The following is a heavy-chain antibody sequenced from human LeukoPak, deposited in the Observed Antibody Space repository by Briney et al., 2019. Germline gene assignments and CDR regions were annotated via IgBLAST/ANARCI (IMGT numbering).Heavy chain of an antibody. CDR2: ISGSGTST. Sequence: AGGSLRLPCAASGFIFSSYAMTWVRQAPGRGLEWVSVISGSGTSTYHADSVKGRFTVSRDNSKNTLYLQMNSLRAEDTAAYYCTKAEHYDILTGYSHFDCWGQGTLVTVSS. D-gene: IGHD3-9*01. V-gene: IGHV3-23*01. CDR3: TKAEHYDILTGYSHFDC. J-gene: IGHJ4*02. CDR1: GFIFSSYA.